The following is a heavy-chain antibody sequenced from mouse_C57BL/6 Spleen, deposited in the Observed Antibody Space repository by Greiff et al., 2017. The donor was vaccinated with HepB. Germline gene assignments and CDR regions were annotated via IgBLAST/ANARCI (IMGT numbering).Heavy chain of an antibody. V-gene: IGHV1-62-2*01. CDR2: FYPGSGSI. CDR1: GYTFTEYT. J-gene: IGHJ4*01. CDR3: ARHEGGLYAMDY. Sequence: VKVVESGAELVKPGASVKLSCKASGYTFTEYTIHWVKQRSGQGLEWIGWFYPGSGSIKYNEKFKDKATLTADKSSSTVYMELSRLTSEDSAVYFCARHEGGLYAMDYWGQGTSVTVSS.